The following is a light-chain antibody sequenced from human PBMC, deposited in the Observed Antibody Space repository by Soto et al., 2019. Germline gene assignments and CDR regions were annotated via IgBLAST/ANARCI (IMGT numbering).Light chain of an antibody. CDR2: DAS. V-gene: IGKV3-11*01. CDR3: QERSNCPQA. CDR1: QSVSSY. J-gene: IGKJ3*01. Sequence: EIVLTQSPATLSLSSMERTTLSCRASQSVSSYLAWYQQKPGQAPRLLIYDASNRATGIPARFSGSGSGTDFSLTISGLEPEDFAVYYCQERSNCPQAFGPGTKVDIK.